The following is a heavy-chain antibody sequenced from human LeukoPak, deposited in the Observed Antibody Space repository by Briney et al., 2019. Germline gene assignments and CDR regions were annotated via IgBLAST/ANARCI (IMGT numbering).Heavy chain of an antibody. D-gene: IGHD3-10*01. J-gene: IGHJ4*02. CDR3: AKSYYYDSGNYYPFDY. CDR1: GFTFSNYV. CDR2: ISGSGGIT. V-gene: IGHV3-23*01. Sequence: GGSLRLSCAASGFTFSNYVMSWVRQAPGKGLEWVSAISGSGGITYYADSVKGRFTISRDNFKNTLYLQVNSLRAEDTAIYYCAKSYYYDSGNYYPFDYWGQGTLVTVSS.